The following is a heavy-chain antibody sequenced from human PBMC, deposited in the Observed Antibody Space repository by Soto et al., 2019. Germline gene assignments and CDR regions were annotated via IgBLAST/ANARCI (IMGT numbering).Heavy chain of an antibody. Sequence: PSETLSLTCTVSGGSISSYYWSWIRQPPGKGLEWIGYIYYSGSTNYNPSLKSRVTISVDTSKNQFSLKLSSVTAADTAVYYCARAPGYYSAFDYWGQGTRVTVSS. J-gene: IGHJ4*02. CDR3: ARAPGYYSAFDY. CDR2: IYYSGST. D-gene: IGHD3-22*01. CDR1: GGSISSYY. V-gene: IGHV4-59*01.